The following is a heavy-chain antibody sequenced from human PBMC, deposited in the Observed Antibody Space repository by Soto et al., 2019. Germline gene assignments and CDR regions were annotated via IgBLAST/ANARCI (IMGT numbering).Heavy chain of an antibody. Sequence: QVQLVQCGAEVKKPAASVRVSCKASGYRFTNYYIHWVRQAPGQGREWMGRMNIDTGGTTFAQNFQGRVTMTRDTSISTAYMELSSVKSEDTAMYYCARDGNFAFRGYSFAFDLWGQGTLVTVSS. CDR2: MNIDTGGT. J-gene: IGHJ4*02. CDR1: GYRFTNYY. D-gene: IGHD5-18*01. V-gene: IGHV1-2*06. CDR3: ARDGNFAFRGYSFAFDL.